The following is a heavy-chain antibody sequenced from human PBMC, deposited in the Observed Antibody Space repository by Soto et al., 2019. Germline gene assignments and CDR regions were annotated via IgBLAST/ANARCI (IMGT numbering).Heavy chain of an antibody. D-gene: IGHD2-2*01. V-gene: IGHV3-15*07. CDR3: TGRLPAGTY. CDR1: GFTFANAW. Sequence: PGGSLRLSCAASGFTFANAWMNWFRQAPGKGLEWVGRIVSRTDGETADYAAPVKGRFTISRDDSKNTLYLQLNSLKTEDTAVYYCTGRLPAGTYWGQGTLVTVSS. J-gene: IGHJ4*02. CDR2: IVSRTDGETA.